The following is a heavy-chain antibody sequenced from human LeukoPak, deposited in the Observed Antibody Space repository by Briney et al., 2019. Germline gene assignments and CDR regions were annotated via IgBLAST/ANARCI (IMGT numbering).Heavy chain of an antibody. Sequence: PSETLSLTCTVSGGSISSYYWSWIRQPAGKGLESIGRIYTSGSTNYSPSLKSRVTMSVDTSKNQFSLKLSSVTAADTAVYYCARDQCLEWSNPPRWFDPWGQGTRVTVSS. D-gene: IGHD3-3*01. CDR3: ARDQCLEWSNPPRWFDP. CDR1: GGSISSYY. J-gene: IGHJ5*02. V-gene: IGHV4-4*07. CDR2: IYTSGST.